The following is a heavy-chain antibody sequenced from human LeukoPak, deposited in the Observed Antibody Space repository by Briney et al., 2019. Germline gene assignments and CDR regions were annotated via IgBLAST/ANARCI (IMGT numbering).Heavy chain of an antibody. J-gene: IGHJ4*02. CDR1: GYSFTSYW. V-gene: IGHV5-51*01. Sequence: GESLKISCKGSGYSFTSYWIGWVRQMPGKGLEWMGIIYPGDSDTRYSPSFQAQVAISADKSISTAYLQWSSLKASDTAMYYCARAGYYYDSSGYPIIDYWGQGTLVTVSS. D-gene: IGHD3-22*01. CDR3: ARAGYYYDSSGYPIIDY. CDR2: IYPGDSDT.